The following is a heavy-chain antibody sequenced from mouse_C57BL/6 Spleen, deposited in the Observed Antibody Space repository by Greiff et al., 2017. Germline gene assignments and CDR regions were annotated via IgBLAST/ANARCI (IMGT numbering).Heavy chain of an antibody. V-gene: IGHV6-3*01. CDR1: GFTFSNYW. CDR3: AGGGILFYAMDD. J-gene: IGHJ4*01. Sequence: EVKLMESGGGLVQPGGSMKLSCVASGFTFSNYWMNWVRQSPEKGLEWVAQIRFKSDNYATHYAESVKGMVTISRDDSQSYVYLQMNNLRAEDTGIYYCAGGGILFYAMDDWGQGTSVTVSS. CDR2: IRFKSDNYAT. D-gene: IGHD2-14*01.